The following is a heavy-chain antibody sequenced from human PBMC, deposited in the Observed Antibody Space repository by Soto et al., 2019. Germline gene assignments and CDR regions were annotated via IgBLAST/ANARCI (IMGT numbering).Heavy chain of an antibody. CDR2: IDPSDSRT. J-gene: IGHJ4*02. CDR1: GYAFTNYW. D-gene: IGHD5-18*01. V-gene: IGHV5-10-1*01. Sequence: PGESLKISCNASGYAFTNYWISGVRQKPGQGLGWMGRIDPSDSRTKYSPSFDSHVTISIDKSISAAFLQWSSLRASDTAVYYCARRRGYSYDFDYWGQGTLVTVSS. CDR3: ARRRGYSYDFDY.